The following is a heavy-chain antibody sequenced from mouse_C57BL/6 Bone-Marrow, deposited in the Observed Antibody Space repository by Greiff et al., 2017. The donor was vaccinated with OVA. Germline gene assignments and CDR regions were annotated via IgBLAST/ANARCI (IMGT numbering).Heavy chain of an antibody. Sequence: VQLQQSGAELVRPGASVKLSCKASGYTFTDYYINWVKQRPGQGLEWIARIYPGSGNTYYNEKFKGKATLTAEKSSSTAYMQLSSLTSEDSAVYFCARGRLWFAWFAYWGQGTLVTVSA. V-gene: IGHV1-76*01. CDR1: GYTFTDYY. D-gene: IGHD2-2*01. CDR3: ARGRLWFAWFAY. CDR2: IYPGSGNT. J-gene: IGHJ3*01.